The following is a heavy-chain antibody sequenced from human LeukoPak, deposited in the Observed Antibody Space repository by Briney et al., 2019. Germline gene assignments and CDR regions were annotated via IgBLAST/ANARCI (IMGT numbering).Heavy chain of an antibody. CDR2: INSDGSST. CDR1: GFTFSSYW. D-gene: IGHD3-3*01. V-gene: IGHV3-74*01. Sequence: PGGSLRLPCAASGFTFSSYWMHWVRQAPGKGLVWVSRINSDGSSTSYADSVKGRFTISRDSAKNTLYLQMNSLRAEDTAVYYCARDPPYYDFWSGSYYYYYGMDVWGQGTTVTVSS. CDR3: ARDPPYYDFWSGSYYYYYGMDV. J-gene: IGHJ6*02.